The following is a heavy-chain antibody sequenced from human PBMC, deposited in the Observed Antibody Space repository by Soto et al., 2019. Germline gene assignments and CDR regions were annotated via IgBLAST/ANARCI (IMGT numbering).Heavy chain of an antibody. D-gene: IGHD3-22*01. V-gene: IGHV3-33*01. CDR2: IWYDGSNK. Sequence: QVRLVESGGGVVQPGRSLRLSCAASGFTFSSYGMHWVRQAPGKGLEWVAVIWYDGSNKYYADSVKGRFTISRDNSKNTLYLQMNSLRAEDTAVYYCAREGSPMIVVVANWFDPWGQGTLVTVSS. CDR1: GFTFSSYG. J-gene: IGHJ5*02. CDR3: AREGSPMIVVVANWFDP.